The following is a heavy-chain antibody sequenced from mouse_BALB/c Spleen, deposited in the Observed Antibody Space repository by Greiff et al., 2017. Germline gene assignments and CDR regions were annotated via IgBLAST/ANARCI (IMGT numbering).Heavy chain of an antibody. J-gene: IGHJ4*01. CDR1: GFTFSSYA. CDR3: ARDRVREGYYAMDY. Sequence: EVQVVESGGGLVKPGGSLTLSCAASGFTFSSYAMSWVRQSPEKRLEWVAEISSGGSYTYYPDTVTGRFTISRDNAKNTLYLEMSSLRSEDTAMYYCARDRVREGYYAMDYWGQGTSGTVSS. D-gene: IGHD5-1*01. CDR2: ISSGGSYT. V-gene: IGHV5-9-4*01.